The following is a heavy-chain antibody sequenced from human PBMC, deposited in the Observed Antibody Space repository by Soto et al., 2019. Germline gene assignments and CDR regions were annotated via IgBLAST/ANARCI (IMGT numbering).Heavy chain of an antibody. J-gene: IGHJ3*01. Sequence: PRGPPRLTCTASGLSFGNHNMNWVRPAPGKGLEWVACISSYGSPTDYADSVKGRFTVSRDNAKNSVLLQMNSLRAEDRALYYGAGSFGDSAFLSRESGGFDLWGQGTMVTVSS. CDR3: AGSFGDSAFLSRESGGFDL. D-gene: IGHD2-15*01. CDR1: GLSFGNHN. CDR2: ISSYGSPT. V-gene: IGHV3-48*01.